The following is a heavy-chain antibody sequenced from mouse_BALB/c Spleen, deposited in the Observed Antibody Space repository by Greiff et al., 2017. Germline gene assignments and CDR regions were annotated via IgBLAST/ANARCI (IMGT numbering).Heavy chain of an antibody. CDR2: ISDSGSYT. J-gene: IGHJ3*01. CDR3: GRGEDGKSWFAY. Sequence: EVQGVESGGGLVKPGGSLKLSCAASGFTFSDYYMYWVRQTPEKRLEWVATISDSGSYTYYPDSVKGRFTISRDNSTNNLYLQMSSLKSEDAAMYYCGRGEDGKSWFAYWGQGTLVTVSA. CDR1: GFTFSDYY. V-gene: IGHV5-4*02. D-gene: IGHD2-1*01.